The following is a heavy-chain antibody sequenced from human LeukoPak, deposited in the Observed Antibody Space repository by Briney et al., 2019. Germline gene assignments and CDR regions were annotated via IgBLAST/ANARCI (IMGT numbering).Heavy chain of an antibody. CDR3: ARDILTLPVGATGN. CDR1: GLTFSSYS. CDR2: ISSSSSYI. V-gene: IGHV3-21*01. Sequence: PGGSLRLSCAASGLTFSSYSMNWVRQAPGKGLEWVSSISSSSSYIYYADSVKGRFTISRDNAKNSLYLQMNSLRAEDTAVYYCARDILTLPVGATGNWGQGTLVTVSS. J-gene: IGHJ4*02. D-gene: IGHD1-26*01.